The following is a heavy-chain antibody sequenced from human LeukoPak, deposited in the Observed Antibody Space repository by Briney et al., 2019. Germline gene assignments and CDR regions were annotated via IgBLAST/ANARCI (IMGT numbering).Heavy chain of an antibody. CDR2: IYHSGST. CDR1: GYSISSGYY. J-gene: IGHJ4*02. D-gene: IGHD2-2*01. V-gene: IGHV4-38-2*01. Sequence: NSSETLSLTCAVSGYSISSGYYWGWIRQPPGKGLEWIGNIYHSGSTYYNPSLKSRVTISVDTSKNQFSLKLSSVTAADTAVYYCARLPYHCSSSSCNPTGPDYWRQGTLVTVSS. CDR3: ARLPYHCSSSSCNPTGPDY.